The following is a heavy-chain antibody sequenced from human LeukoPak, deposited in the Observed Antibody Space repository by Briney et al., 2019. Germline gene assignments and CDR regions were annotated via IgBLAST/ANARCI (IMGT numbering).Heavy chain of an antibody. D-gene: IGHD6-6*01. CDR1: GGSFSDYY. J-gene: IGHJ4*02. CDR2: INRG. V-gene: IGHV4-34*01. Sequence: SDTLSLTCAVYGGSFSDYYWTWIRQAPGKGLEWIGEINRGDYNPSLKSRVTISVDTSKNQFSLNLTSVTAADTAVYFCARRGSRLQAPDFWGQGTLVTVSS. CDR3: ARRGSRLQAPDF.